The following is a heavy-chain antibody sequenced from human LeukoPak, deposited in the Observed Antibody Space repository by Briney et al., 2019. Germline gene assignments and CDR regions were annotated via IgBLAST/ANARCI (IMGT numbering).Heavy chain of an antibody. CDR3: AKDLWQVAGLDY. Sequence: GGSLRLTCAGSGIAFDEYAMHWVRQAPGKGLEWVSLIKGVDGSTYYADSVKGRFTISRDKSKNSLYLQMNSLRSEDTALYYCAKDLWQVAGLDYWGQGALVTVSS. CDR1: GIAFDEYA. J-gene: IGHJ4*02. CDR2: IKGVDGST. D-gene: IGHD2-21*01. V-gene: IGHV3-43*02.